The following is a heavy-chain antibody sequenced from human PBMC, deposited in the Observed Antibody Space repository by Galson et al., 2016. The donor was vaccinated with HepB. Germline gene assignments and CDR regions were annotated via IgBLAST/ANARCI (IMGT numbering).Heavy chain of an antibody. V-gene: IGHV1-18*01. CDR3: ARDSCTGVSCNHALGH. D-gene: IGHD2-8*02. CDR1: GYSFSGYG. CDR2: INTGTPGDT. Sequence: SVKVSCKASGYSFSGYGVSWVRQAPGQGLEWMAWINTGTPGDTLYAQSLQGRLTLTTDPSTTTAYMNLRSLGSDDTAVYFCARDSCTGVSCNHALGHWGQGTLVTVSS. J-gene: IGHJ4*02.